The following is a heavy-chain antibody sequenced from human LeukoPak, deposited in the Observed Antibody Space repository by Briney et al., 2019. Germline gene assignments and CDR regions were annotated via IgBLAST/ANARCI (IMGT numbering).Heavy chain of an antibody. J-gene: IGHJ4*02. Sequence: GRSLRLSYAASGFTLSSHGMHWVRQAPGKGLEWVAVIWSDGSNKYYADSVKGRFTISRDNSKNTLYLQMNSLRAEDTAVYYCARGIALYDYVWGSYRYSKNFDYWGQGTLVTVSS. CDR3: ARGIALYDYVWGSYRYSKNFDY. CDR2: IWSDGSNK. CDR1: GFTLSSHG. D-gene: IGHD3-16*02. V-gene: IGHV3-33*01.